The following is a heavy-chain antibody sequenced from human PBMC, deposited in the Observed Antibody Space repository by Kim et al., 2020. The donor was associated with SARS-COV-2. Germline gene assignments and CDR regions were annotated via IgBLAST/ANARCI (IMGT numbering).Heavy chain of an antibody. Sequence: KFQGRVTINADESTSTAYMELSSLRSEDTAVYYCARDGYGEDCYYYGMDVWGQGTTVTVSS. J-gene: IGHJ6*02. V-gene: IGHV1-69*01. CDR3: ARDGYGEDCYYYGMDV. D-gene: IGHD4-17*01.